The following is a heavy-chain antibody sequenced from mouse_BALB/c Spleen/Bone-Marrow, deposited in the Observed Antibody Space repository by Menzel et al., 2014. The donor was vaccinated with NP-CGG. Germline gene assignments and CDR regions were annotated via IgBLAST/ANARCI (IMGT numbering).Heavy chain of an antibody. J-gene: IGHJ4*01. CDR2: INPSSGYI. V-gene: IGHV1-4*02. CDR1: GYTFINYL. CDR3: TRGLPDY. Sequence: QVQLKDSAAELARPGASVKMSCKASGYTFINYLIHWIKRRPGQGLEWIGYINPSSGYIEYNQNFKDKTTLTADKSSSTAYMQLSSLTSEDSAVYYCTRGLPDYWGQGTSVTVSS.